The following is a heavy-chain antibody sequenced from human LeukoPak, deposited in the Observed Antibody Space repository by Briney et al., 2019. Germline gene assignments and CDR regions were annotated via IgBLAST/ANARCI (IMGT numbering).Heavy chain of an antibody. CDR2: IIPIFGTA. CDR1: GGTFSSYA. Sequence: SVKVSCKASGGTFSSYAISWVRQAPGQGLEWMGGIIPIFGTANYAQKFQGRVTITADESTSTAYMELSSLRSEDTAVYYCARVKYDSSGYYYGFDYWGQGTLVTVSS. CDR3: ARVKYDSSGYYYGFDY. J-gene: IGHJ4*02. V-gene: IGHV1-69*13. D-gene: IGHD3-22*01.